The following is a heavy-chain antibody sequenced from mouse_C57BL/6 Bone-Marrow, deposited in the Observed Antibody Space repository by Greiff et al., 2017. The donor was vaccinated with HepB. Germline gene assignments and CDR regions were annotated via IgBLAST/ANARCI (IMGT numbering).Heavy chain of an antibody. CDR2: IDPENGDT. CDR1: GFNIKDDY. J-gene: IGHJ3*01. CDR3: SDGVLRGFAY. D-gene: IGHD1-1*01. V-gene: IGHV14-4*01. Sequence: VQLQQSGAELVRPGASVKLSCTASGFNIKDDYMHWVKQRPEQGLEWIGWIDPENGDTEYASKFQGKATITADTSSNTAYLQLSSLTSEDTAVYYCSDGVLRGFAYWGQGTLVTVSA.